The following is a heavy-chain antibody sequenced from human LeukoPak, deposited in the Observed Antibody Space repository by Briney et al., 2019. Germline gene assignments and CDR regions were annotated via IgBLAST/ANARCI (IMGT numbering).Heavy chain of an antibody. CDR3: ARATYYYGEDY. CDR2: FYYTGST. Sequence: PSETLSLTCTVSGGSISSNGYYWGWIRQPPGKGLEWIGSFYYTGSTFYSPSLKSRVTISVDTSKNQFSLKLSSVTAADTAVYYCARATYYYGEDYWGQGTQVTVSS. CDR1: GGSISSNGYY. V-gene: IGHV4-39*01. D-gene: IGHD3-10*01. J-gene: IGHJ4*02.